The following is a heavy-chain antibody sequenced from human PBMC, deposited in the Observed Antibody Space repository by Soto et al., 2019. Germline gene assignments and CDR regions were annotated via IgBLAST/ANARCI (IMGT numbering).Heavy chain of an antibody. CDR3: ARGDPLLWFGEKVYYGMDV. CDR2: IYYSGST. J-gene: IGHJ6*02. CDR1: GGSISSYY. D-gene: IGHD3-10*01. V-gene: IGHV4-59*01. Sequence: QVQLQESGPGLVKPSETLSLTCTVSGGSISSYYWSWIRQPPGKGLEWIGYIYYSGSTNYNPSLKSRVTISVATAXTXCXLKLSAVAAADTAVYYCARGDPLLWFGEKVYYGMDVWGQGTTVTVSS.